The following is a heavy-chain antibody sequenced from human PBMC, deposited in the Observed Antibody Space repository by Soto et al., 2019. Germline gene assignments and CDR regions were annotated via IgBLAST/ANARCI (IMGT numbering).Heavy chain of an antibody. V-gene: IGHV1-2*02. CDR1: GYTFTGYY. D-gene: IGHD6-19*01. CDR3: ARVGGYSSGWSVGSFDY. Sequence: GASVKVSCKASGYTFTGYYMHWVRQAPGQGLEWMGWINPNSGGTNYAQKFQGRVTMTRDTSISTAYMELSRLRSDDTAVYYCARVGGYSSGWSVGSFDYWGQGTLVTVSS. J-gene: IGHJ4*02. CDR2: INPNSGGT.